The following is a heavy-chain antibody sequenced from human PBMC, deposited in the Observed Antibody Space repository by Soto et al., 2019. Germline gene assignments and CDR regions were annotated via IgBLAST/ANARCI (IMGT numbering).Heavy chain of an antibody. CDR1: GFTFSDYY. CDR3: ARDSCSSSTCYEDAFDI. Sequence: QVQLVESGGGLVKPGGSLRLSCAASGFTFSDYYMSWIRQAPGKGLEWVSYISTSGNSIYYADSVRGRFTISRDNAKNSLYLQMNSLRVEDTAVYYCARDSCSSSTCYEDAFDIWGQGTMVTVSS. D-gene: IGHD2-2*01. J-gene: IGHJ3*02. CDR2: ISTSGNSI. V-gene: IGHV3-11*01.